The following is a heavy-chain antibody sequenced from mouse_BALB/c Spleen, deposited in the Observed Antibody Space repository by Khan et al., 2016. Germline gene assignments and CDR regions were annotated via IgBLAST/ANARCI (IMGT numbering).Heavy chain of an antibody. J-gene: IGHJ1*01. CDR2: INTYSGES. CDR3: ARYRYYYGSSRYYDD. Sequence: QIQLVQSGPELKKPGKTVKISCKASGYTFTNYGMNWVKQAPGKGLKWMGWINTYSGESTYADDFKGRFSFSLETSANTAYLQINNLKQEDTATYHCARYRYYYGSSRYYDDWGAGTAVTVSS. CDR1: GYTFTNYG. D-gene: IGHD1-1*01. V-gene: IGHV9-3-1*01.